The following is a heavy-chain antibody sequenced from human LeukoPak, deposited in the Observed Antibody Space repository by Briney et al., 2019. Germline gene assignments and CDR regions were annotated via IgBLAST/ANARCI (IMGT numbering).Heavy chain of an antibody. V-gene: IGHV4-61*02. J-gene: IGHJ6*02. D-gene: IGHD6-19*01. CDR3: ARESEQWPYYYYGMDV. CDR1: GGSISSGSYY. CDR2: IYTSGST. Sequence: SQTLSLTCTVSGGSISSGSYYWSWIRQPAGRGLEWIVRIYTSGSTNYNPSLKSRITISVATSKNQFSLKLSSVTAADTAVYYCARESEQWPYYYYGMDVWGQGTTVTVSS.